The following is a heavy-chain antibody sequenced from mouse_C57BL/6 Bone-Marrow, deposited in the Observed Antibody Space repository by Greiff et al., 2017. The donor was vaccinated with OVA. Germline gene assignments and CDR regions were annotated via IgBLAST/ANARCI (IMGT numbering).Heavy chain of an antibody. CDR1: GFTFSSYA. CDR3: ARDGRGFAY. CDR2: ISDGGSYT. V-gene: IGHV5-4*01. Sequence: EVNLMESGGGLVKPGGSLKLSCAASGFTFSSYAMSWVRQTPEKRLEWVATISDGGSYTYYPDNVKGRFTISRDNAKNNLYLQMSHLKSEDTAMYYCARDGRGFAYWGQGTLVTVSA. J-gene: IGHJ3*01.